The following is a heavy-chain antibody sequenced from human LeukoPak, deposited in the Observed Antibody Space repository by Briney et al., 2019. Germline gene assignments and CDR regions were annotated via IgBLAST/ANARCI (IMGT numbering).Heavy chain of an antibody. J-gene: IGHJ4*02. D-gene: IGHD2/OR15-2a*01. CDR3: AKDAIVFSTIVYFDY. V-gene: IGHV3-23*01. Sequence: PGGSLRLSCAASGFTFSSFAMSWVRQAPGKGLEWVSSRSAGGASTFYADSVKGRFTISRDNSKNTLYLEMNSLRAEDTAVYYCAKDAIVFSTIVYFDYWGQGTPVTVSS. CDR1: GFTFSSFA. CDR2: RSAGGAST.